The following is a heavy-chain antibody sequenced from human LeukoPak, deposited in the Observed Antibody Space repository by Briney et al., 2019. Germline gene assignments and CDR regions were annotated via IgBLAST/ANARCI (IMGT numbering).Heavy chain of an antibody. D-gene: IGHD1-26*01. CDR2: IKQDGSEK. CDR1: GFTFSSYW. Sequence: PGGSLRLSCAASGFTFSSYWMSWVRQAPGKGLEWVANIKQDGSEKYYVDSVKGRFTISRDNAKNSLYLQMNSLRAEDTAVYYCARDAWVFSGSYYFRASTREPSWYFDLWGRGTLVTVSS. V-gene: IGHV3-7*01. J-gene: IGHJ2*01. CDR3: ARDAWVFSGSYYFRASTREPSWYFDL.